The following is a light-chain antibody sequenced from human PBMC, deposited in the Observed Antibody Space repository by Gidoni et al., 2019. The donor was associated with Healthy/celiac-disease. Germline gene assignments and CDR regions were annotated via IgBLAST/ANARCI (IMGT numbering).Light chain of an antibody. V-gene: IGKV3-15*01. J-gene: IGKJ4*01. CDR1: QSVSSN. CDR2: RAS. CDR3: QQYNSWLSLT. Sequence: DIQMTQSPATLSVSPGDRGTITCRASQSVSSNLAWYQQKPGQAPKLLIYRASSMATGIPSRFSGSGSGTEFTLTISSLQSDDFAAYYCQQYNSWLSLTFGGGTKVEIK.